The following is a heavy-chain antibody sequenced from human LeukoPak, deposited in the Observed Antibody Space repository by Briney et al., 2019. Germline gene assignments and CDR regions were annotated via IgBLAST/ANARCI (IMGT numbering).Heavy chain of an antibody. Sequence: SVKVSCKASGGTFSSYAISWVRQAPGQGLEWMGRIIPIFGIANYAQKFQGRVTITADKSTSTAYMELSSLRSEDTAVYYCAGELARGIAVVKGSAFDYWGQGTLVTVSS. J-gene: IGHJ4*02. D-gene: IGHD6-19*01. CDR1: GGTFSSYA. CDR3: AGELARGIAVVKGSAFDY. CDR2: IIPIFGIA. V-gene: IGHV1-69*04.